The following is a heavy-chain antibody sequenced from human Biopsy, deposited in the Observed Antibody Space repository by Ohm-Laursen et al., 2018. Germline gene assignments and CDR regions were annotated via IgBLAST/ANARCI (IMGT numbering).Heavy chain of an antibody. CDR1: GYSISSGYY. V-gene: IGHV4-38-2*01. J-gene: IGHJ4*02. CDR2: IYHSGST. CDR3: ARGQALKSFDY. Sequence: GTLPLTCVVSGYSISSGYYWGWIRQPPGKGLEWIGSIYHSGSTYYNPSLKSRVTISVDTSTCKFSLKLSSVTAADTAGYYCARGQALKSFDYWGQGTLVTVSS.